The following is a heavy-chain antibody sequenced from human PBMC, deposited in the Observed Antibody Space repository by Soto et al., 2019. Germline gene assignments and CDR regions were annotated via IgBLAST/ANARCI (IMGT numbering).Heavy chain of an antibody. Sequence: PGGSLRLSCIGSGFTFGDFAFNWFRQAPGKGLEWVGFIRGKVYDATTDYAASVKGRFTISRDDSESIASLQMNSLKTEDTAVYYCSRAVAGPFDLWGQGTLVTVSS. D-gene: IGHD6-19*01. CDR2: IRGKVYDATT. J-gene: IGHJ4*02. CDR3: SRAVAGPFDL. V-gene: IGHV3-49*03. CDR1: GFTFGDFA.